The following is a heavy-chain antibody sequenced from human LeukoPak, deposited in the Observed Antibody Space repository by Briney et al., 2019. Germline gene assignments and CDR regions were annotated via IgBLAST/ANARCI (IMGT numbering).Heavy chain of an antibody. V-gene: IGHV3-7*01. J-gene: IGHJ4*02. D-gene: IGHD2-2*01. CDR2: IKQDGGEK. CDR1: GFPFSSYW. Sequence: GGSLRLSCAASGFPFSSYWMTWVRQAPGKGLEWVANIKQDGGEKYYVDSVKGRFTISRDNAKNSLYLQMNSLRAEDTAVYYCARDSYCSSTSCQTFDYWGQGTLVTVSS. CDR3: ARDSYCSSTSCQTFDY.